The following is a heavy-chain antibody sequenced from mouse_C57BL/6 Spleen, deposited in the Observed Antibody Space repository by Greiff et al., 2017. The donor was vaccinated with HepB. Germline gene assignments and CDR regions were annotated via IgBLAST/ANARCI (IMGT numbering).Heavy chain of an antibody. J-gene: IGHJ4*01. CDR3: AREGYYGSSPYYAMDY. CDR2: IYPRSGNT. Sequence: VKLQQSGAELARPGASVKLSCKASGYTFTSYGISWVKQRTGQGLEWIGEIYPRSGNTYYNEKFKGKATLTADKSSSTAYMELRSLTSEDSAVYFCAREGYYGSSPYYAMDYWGQGTSVTVSS. D-gene: IGHD1-1*01. V-gene: IGHV1-81*01. CDR1: GYTFTSYG.